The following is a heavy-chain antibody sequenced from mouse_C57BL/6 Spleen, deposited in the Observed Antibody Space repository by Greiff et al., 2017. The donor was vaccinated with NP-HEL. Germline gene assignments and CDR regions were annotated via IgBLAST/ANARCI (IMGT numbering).Heavy chain of an antibody. CDR1: GYTFTSYW. Sequence: QVQLKQPGTELVKPGASVKLSCKASGYTFTSYWMHWVKQRPGQGLEWIGNINPSNGGTNYNEKFKSKATLTVDKSSSTAYMQLSSLTSEDSAVYYCARGSFYYDYEFDYWGQGTTLTVSS. V-gene: IGHV1-53*01. CDR2: INPSNGGT. CDR3: ARGSFYYDYEFDY. J-gene: IGHJ2*01. D-gene: IGHD2-4*01.